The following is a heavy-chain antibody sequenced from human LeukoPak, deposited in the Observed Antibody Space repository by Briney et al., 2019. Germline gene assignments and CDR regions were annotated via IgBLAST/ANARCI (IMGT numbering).Heavy chain of an antibody. J-gene: IGHJ4*02. CDR1: GGSISSYY. D-gene: IGHD3-22*01. CDR3: ARENSSGYSLGY. Sequence: SETLSLTCTVSGGSISSYYWSWIRQPPGKGLEWIGYIYYSGSTNYNPSLKSRVTISVDTSKNQFSLKLSSVTAADTAVYYCARENSSGYSLGYWGQGTLVTVSS. V-gene: IGHV4-59*12. CDR2: IYYSGST.